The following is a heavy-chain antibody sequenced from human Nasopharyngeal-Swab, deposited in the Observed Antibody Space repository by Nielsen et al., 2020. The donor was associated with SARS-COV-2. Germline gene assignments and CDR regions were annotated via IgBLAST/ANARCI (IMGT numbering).Heavy chain of an antibody. D-gene: IGHD5-24*01. CDR2: INSDGSST. J-gene: IGHJ4*02. CDR3: ARARDGYNLAY. Sequence: VSQAAGKGLVWVSRINSDGSSTTYADSVKGRFTISRDNAKNTLYLQMNSLRAEDTAVYYCARARDGYNLAYWGQGTLVTVSS. V-gene: IGHV3-74*01.